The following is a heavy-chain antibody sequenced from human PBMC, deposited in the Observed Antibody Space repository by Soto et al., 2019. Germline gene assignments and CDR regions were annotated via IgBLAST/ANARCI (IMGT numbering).Heavy chain of an antibody. V-gene: IGHV3-23*01. CDR2: ISGSGGST. Sequence: GGSLRLSCAASGFTFSSYAMSWVRQAPGKGLEWVLAISGSGGSTYYADSVKGRFTISRDNSKNTLYLQMNSLRAEDTAVYYCAKDLAVAGYYFDYWGQGTLVTVSS. J-gene: IGHJ4*02. CDR3: AKDLAVAGYYFDY. D-gene: IGHD6-19*01. CDR1: GFTFSSYA.